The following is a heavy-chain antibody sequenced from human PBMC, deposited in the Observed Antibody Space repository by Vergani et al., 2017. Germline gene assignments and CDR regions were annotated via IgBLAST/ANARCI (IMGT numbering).Heavy chain of an antibody. V-gene: IGHV1-69*18. Sequence: QVQLVQSGAEVKKPGSSVKVSCKASGGTFSSYAISWVRQAPGQGLEWMGRTIPIFGTANYAQKFQGRVTITADESTSTAYMELSSLRSEDTAVYYCARGDGDSSGYYSEYFQHWGQGTLVTVSS. CDR2: TIPIFGTA. CDR1: GGTFSSYA. J-gene: IGHJ1*01. D-gene: IGHD3-22*01. CDR3: ARGDGDSSGYYSEYFQH.